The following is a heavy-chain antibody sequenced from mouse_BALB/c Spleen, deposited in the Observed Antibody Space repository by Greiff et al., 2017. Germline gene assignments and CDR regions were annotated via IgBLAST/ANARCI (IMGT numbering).Heavy chain of an antibody. D-gene: IGHD1-1*01. CDR1: GFTFSSYT. V-gene: IGHV5-12-2*01. CDR3: ARHPRATVVAKGAWFVY. J-gene: IGHJ3*01. Sequence: EVKLVESGGGLVQPGGSLKLSCAASGFTFSSYTMSWVRQTPEKRLEWVAYISNGGGSTYYPDTVKGRFTISRDNAKNTLYLQMSSLKSEDTAMYYCARHPRATVVAKGAWFVYWGQGTLVTVSA. CDR2: ISNGGGST.